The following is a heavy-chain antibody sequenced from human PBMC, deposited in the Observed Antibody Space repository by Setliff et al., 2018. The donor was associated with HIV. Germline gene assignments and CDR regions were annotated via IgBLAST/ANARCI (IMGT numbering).Heavy chain of an antibody. CDR1: GGSISSHY. J-gene: IGHJ3*02. CDR3: ATFSPRDAFDI. Sequence: KPSETLSLTCTVSGGSISSHYWSWIRQPPGKGLEWIGYVYYSGSTKYNPSLKGRVTISVDTSKNQFSLNLSSVTAADTAFYYCATFSPRDAFDIWGQGTMVTVSS. D-gene: IGHD3-16*01. V-gene: IGHV4-59*08. CDR2: VYYSGST.